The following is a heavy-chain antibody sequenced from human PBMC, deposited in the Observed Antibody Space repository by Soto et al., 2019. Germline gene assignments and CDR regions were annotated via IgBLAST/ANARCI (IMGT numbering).Heavy chain of an antibody. CDR2: ISGSGAAT. V-gene: IGHV3-23*01. J-gene: IGHJ6*02. CDR1: GFTFSSYA. D-gene: IGHD1-26*01. CDR3: VRDLVRSYYGAEYYGMDV. Sequence: VQLLESGGGLVQPGGSLRLSCAASGFTFSSYAVNWVRQAPGKGLEWVSDISGSGAATYYADSVKGRFTISRDNSKNTLYLQMNSLRAEDTAVYYCVRDLVRSYYGAEYYGMDVWGQGTTVIVSS.